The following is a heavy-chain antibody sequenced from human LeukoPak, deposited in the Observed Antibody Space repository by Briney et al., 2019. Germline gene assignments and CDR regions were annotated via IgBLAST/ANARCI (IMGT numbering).Heavy chain of an antibody. CDR2: IDPTDSYT. CDR3: ARLPNPSGGSDY. D-gene: IGHD1-14*01. V-gene: IGHV5-10-1*01. CDR1: GYIFTSYW. J-gene: IGHJ4*02. Sequence: GESLKISCQGSGYIFTSYWINWVRQMPGKGLEWMGRIDPTDSYTNYSPSFQGHVTISADKSISTAYLQWSSLKASDTAMYYCARLPNPSGGSDYWGQGTLVTVSS.